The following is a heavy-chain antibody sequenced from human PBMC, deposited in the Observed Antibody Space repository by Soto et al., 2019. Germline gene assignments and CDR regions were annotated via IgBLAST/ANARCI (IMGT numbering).Heavy chain of an antibody. CDR2: ISGSGGST. D-gene: IGHD1-26*01. J-gene: IGHJ4*02. CDR1: GFTFSSYA. CDR3: AKSPGATLFDY. V-gene: IGHV3-23*01. Sequence: EVQLFESGGGLVQPGGSLRLSCAASGFTFSSYAMSWVRHAQGKELEWVSAISGSGGSTYYADSVKGRFTISRDNSKKTRYLQMNSLRSEDTVVYYCAKSPGATLFDYWGQGTLVTVSS.